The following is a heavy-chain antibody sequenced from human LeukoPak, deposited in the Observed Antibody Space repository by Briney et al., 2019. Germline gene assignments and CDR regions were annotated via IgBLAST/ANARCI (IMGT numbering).Heavy chain of an antibody. Sequence: PGESLKISCKGSGYRFSNYWIAWVRHMPGKGLEWMGIIYPGDSDTRYSPSFQGQVTISADKSISTAYLQWSSLKASDTAMYYCARPYYGSSGGFDPWGQGTQVTVSS. CDR1: GYRFSNYW. J-gene: IGHJ5*02. CDR3: ARPYYGSSGGFDP. D-gene: IGHD3-22*01. V-gene: IGHV5-51*01. CDR2: IYPGDSDT.